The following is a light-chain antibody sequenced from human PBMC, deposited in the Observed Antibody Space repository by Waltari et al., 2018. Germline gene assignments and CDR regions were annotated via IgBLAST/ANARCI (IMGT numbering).Light chain of an antibody. CDR2: DAS. CDR3: QQYNNWPGT. J-gene: IGKJ1*01. CDR1: QNVRSN. V-gene: IGKV3-15*01. Sequence: EIVMTRSPATLSVSPGERATLSCKTSQNVRSNLAWYQQKPGHAPRLLIYDASTRATGIPASFSGSGSGTEFTLTISSLQSEDFAVYYCQQYNNWPGTFGQGTRVEIK.